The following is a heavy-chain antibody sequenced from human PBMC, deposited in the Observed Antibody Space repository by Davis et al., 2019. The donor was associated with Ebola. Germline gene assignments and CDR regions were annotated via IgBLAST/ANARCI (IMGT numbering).Heavy chain of an antibody. J-gene: IGHJ1*01. V-gene: IGHV4-34*01. CDR1: GRSFSNYY. D-gene: IGHD3-16*01. CDR3: ASPGDYVRYFQH. CDR2: INQSGTT. Sequence: SQTLSPTCAVYGRSFSNYYWTWIRQPPGQGLEWIGEINQSGTTSYNPSLESRVTISVDTSKRQFSLKLRSVTAADTAVYYCASPGDYVRYFQHWGQGTPVTVSS.